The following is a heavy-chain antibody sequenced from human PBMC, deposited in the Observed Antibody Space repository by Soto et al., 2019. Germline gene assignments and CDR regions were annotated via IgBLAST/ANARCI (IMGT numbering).Heavy chain of an antibody. Sequence: SETLSLTCAVYGGSFSGYYWSWIRQPPGKGLEWIGEINHSGSTNYNPSLKSRVTISVDTSKNQFSLKLRFVTAADTAVYYCAIHRLYSSSRPFDYWGQGTLVTVSS. CDR3: AIHRLYSSSRPFDY. D-gene: IGHD6-13*01. V-gene: IGHV4-34*01. J-gene: IGHJ4*02. CDR2: INHSGST. CDR1: GGSFSGYY.